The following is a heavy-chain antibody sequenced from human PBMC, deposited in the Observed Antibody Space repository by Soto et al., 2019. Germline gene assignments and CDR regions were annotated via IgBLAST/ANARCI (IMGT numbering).Heavy chain of an antibody. D-gene: IGHD3-10*01. CDR3: ARQYYGSGIDY. J-gene: IGHJ4*02. Sequence: ETLSLTCTVSGGSISSYYWSWIRQPPGKGLEWIGYIYYSGSTNYNPSLKSRVTISVDTSKNQFSLKLSSVTAADTAVYYCARQYYGSGIDYWGQGTLVTVSS. CDR1: GGSISSYY. V-gene: IGHV4-59*08. CDR2: IYYSGST.